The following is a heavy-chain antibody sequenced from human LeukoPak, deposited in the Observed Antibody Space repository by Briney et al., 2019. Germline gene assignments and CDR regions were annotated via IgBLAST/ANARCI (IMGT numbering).Heavy chain of an antibody. D-gene: IGHD2-2*01. V-gene: IGHV4-34*01. CDR2: INHSGST. Sequence: SETPSLTCAVYGGSFSGYYWSWIRQPPGKGLEWIGEINHSGSTNYNPSLKSRVTISVDTSKNQFSLKLSSVTAADTAVYYCASLDVVVPAATSKYYFDYWGQGTLVTVSS. CDR3: ASLDVVVPAATSKYYFDY. CDR1: GGSFSGYY. J-gene: IGHJ4*02.